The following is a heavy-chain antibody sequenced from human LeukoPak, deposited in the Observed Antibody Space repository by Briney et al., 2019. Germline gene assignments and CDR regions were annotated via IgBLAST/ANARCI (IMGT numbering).Heavy chain of an antibody. V-gene: IGHV4-34*01. CDR3: ARGPADYNKLKPGDRDGYNYKSKRTPFDY. CDR2: INRGGST. Sequence: KTSETLSLTCAVYGGSFSGYFWSWIRQPPGKGLEWIGEINRGGSTNNNPSLKSRVTISVDTSKNQFSLKLSSVTAADTAVYYCARGPADYNKLKPGDRDGYNYKSKRTPFDYWGQGILVTVSS. CDR1: GGSFSGYF. J-gene: IGHJ4*02. D-gene: IGHD5-24*01.